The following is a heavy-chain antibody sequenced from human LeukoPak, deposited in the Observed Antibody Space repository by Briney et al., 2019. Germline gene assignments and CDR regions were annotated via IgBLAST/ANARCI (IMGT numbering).Heavy chain of an antibody. D-gene: IGHD3-22*01. V-gene: IGHV3-30*18. CDR2: ISYDGSNK. CDR3: AKDQWDDSSGFDY. J-gene: IGHJ4*02. CDR1: GFTFSSYG. Sequence: GGSLRLSCAASGFTFSSYGMLWVRQAPGKGLEWVAVISYDGSNKYYADSVKGRFAISRDNSKNTLYLQMNSLRAEDTAVYYCAKDQWDDSSGFDYWGQGTLVTVSS.